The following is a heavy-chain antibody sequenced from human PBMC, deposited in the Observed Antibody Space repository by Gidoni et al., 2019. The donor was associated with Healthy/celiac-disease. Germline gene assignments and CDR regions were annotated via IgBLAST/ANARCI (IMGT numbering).Heavy chain of an antibody. V-gene: IGHV3-21*01. CDR2: ISSSSSYI. CDR1: GFTLRSYS. J-gene: IGHJ6*02. CDR3: ARGEDSSGWYGNYYYYYGMDV. D-gene: IGHD6-19*01. Sequence: EVQLVESGGGRVKPGGSLRLTCAASGFTLRSYSMNWVRQAPGKGREWVSSISSSSSYIYYADSVKGRFTISRDNAKNSLYLQMNSLRAEDTAVYYCARGEDSSGWYGNYYYYYGMDVWGQGTTVTVSS.